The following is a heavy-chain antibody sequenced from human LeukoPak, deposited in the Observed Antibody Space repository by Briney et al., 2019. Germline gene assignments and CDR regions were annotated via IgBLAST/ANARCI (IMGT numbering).Heavy chain of an antibody. CDR2: ISGDGGST. CDR3: ARDAGTWFDP. V-gene: IGHV3-43*02. J-gene: IGHJ5*02. CDR1: GFTFDDYA. D-gene: IGHD1-1*01. Sequence: GGSLRLSCAASGFTFDDYAMHWVRQAPGKGLEWVSLISGDGGSTYYADSVKGRFTISRDNSKNSLYLQMNSLRAEDTAVYYCARDAGTWFDPWGQGTLVTVSS.